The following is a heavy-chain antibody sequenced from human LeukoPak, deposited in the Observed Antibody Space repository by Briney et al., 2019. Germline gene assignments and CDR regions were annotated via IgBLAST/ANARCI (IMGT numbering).Heavy chain of an antibody. J-gene: IGHJ4*02. CDR3: AKDPSGVVEATWFDY. Sequence: GGSLRLSCAASGFTFSSYAMSWVRQAPGKGLEWVSAISGSGGSTYYADSVKGRFTISRDNSKNTLYLQMNSLRAEDTAVYYCAKDPSGVVEATWFDYWGQGTLVTVSS. CDR2: ISGSGGST. D-gene: IGHD1-26*01. CDR1: GFTFSSYA. V-gene: IGHV3-23*01.